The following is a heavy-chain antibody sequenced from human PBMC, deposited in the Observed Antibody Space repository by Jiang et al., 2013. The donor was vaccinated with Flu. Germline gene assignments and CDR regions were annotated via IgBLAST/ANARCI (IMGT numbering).Heavy chain of an antibody. Sequence: QLVESGAEVKEPGASVKVSCKASGYTITRYYMHWVRQAPGQGLEWMGIIDPSVGSTAYAQKFQGRVTMTRDTSTNTVYMDLSGLRSEDTAIYYCASYTTVTTGDYWGQGTLVTVSS. J-gene: IGHJ4*02. CDR1: GYTITRYY. V-gene: IGHV1-46*01. CDR2: IDPSVGST. D-gene: IGHD4-17*01. CDR3: ASYTTVTTGDY.